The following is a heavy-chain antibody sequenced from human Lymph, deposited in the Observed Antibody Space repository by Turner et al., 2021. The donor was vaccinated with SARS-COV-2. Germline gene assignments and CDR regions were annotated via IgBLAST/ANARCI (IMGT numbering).Heavy chain of an antibody. Sequence: EVQLLESGGGLVQPGWSLRLSCAASGLTFSSSAMSWVPQAPGKGVEWVSIISGSGGSTNYADSVKGRFTISRDNSKNTLYLQMNSLRAEDTAVYYCAKNEMSMIVVAITLFDYWGQGTLVTVSS. J-gene: IGHJ4*02. D-gene: IGHD3-22*01. V-gene: IGHV3-23*01. CDR2: ISGSGGST. CDR3: AKNEMSMIVVAITLFDY. CDR1: GLTFSSSA.